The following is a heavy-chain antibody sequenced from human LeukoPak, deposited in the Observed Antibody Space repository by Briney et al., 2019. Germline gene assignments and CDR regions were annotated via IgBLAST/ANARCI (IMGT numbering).Heavy chain of an antibody. CDR3: ARGKPVIAAANWLDP. CDR1: GGSISSGGYY. CDR2: IYYSGST. V-gene: IGHV4-31*03. J-gene: IGHJ5*02. Sequence: PSETLSLTCTVSGGSISSGGYYWSWIRQHPGKGLEWIGYIYYSGSTYYNPSLKSRVTISVDTSKNQFSLKLSSVTAADTAVYYCARGKPVIAAANWLDPWGQGTLVTVSS. D-gene: IGHD6-13*01.